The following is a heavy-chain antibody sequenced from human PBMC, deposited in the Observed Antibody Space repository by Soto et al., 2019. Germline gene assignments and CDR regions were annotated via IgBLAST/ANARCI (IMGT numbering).Heavy chain of an antibody. CDR2: MSYDGSNE. Sequence: QVQLVESGGGVVQPGRSLRLSCAASGFTFSHYAMHWVRQAPGKGLEWVAFMSYDGSNEYYAESVKGRFTISRDNSKNTLYLQMNSLTAEETSVYYCAKDVSHNCDYWGQGTLVTVSS. CDR3: AKDVSHNCDY. J-gene: IGHJ4*02. V-gene: IGHV3-30*18. CDR1: GFTFSHYA. D-gene: IGHD3-16*02.